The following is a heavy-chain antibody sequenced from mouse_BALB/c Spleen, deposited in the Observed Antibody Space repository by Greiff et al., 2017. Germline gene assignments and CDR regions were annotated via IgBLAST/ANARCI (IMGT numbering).Heavy chain of an antibody. CDR1: GYTFTSYW. V-gene: IGHV1S81*02. J-gene: IGHJ2*01. CDR3: ERKGFCTTTDYFDY. D-gene: IGHD1-1*01. CDR2: INPSNGRT. Sequence: QVQLQQPGAELVKPGASVKLSCKASGYTFTSYWMHWVKQRPGQGLEWIGEINPSNGRTNYNEKFKSKATLTVDKSSSTAYMQLSSLTSEDSAVYYCERKGFCTTTDYFDYWGQGTTLTVSS.